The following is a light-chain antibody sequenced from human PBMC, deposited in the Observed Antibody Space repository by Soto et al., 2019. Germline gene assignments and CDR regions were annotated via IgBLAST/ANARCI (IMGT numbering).Light chain of an antibody. V-gene: IGKV1-5*03. CDR1: QRIAPW. Sequence: DSHMTQSPATLAASVGDTVSITRRASQRIAPWLAWYQQKPGKAPNLLIYKASRLRSGVPSRFSGSGSGTEFTLTISSLQPEDFATYYCQEYRNNYGTFGQGTKVDIK. CDR3: QEYRNNYGT. J-gene: IGKJ1*01. CDR2: KAS.